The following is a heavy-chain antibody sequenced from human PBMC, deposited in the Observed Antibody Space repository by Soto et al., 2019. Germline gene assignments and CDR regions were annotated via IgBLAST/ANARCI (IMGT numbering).Heavy chain of an antibody. Sequence: PGGSLRLSCAASGFTLSGSAVYWVRQASGKGLEWVGRIRSKSNNYATAYGTSVKGRFSISRDDLKNTAYLQMNSLKTEDTAVYYCAKDRPRRTSGYFFDYWGQGTPVTVSS. D-gene: IGHD1-1*01. CDR3: AKDRPRRTSGYFFDY. CDR1: GFTLSGSA. V-gene: IGHV3-73*01. CDR2: IRSKSNNYAT. J-gene: IGHJ4*02.